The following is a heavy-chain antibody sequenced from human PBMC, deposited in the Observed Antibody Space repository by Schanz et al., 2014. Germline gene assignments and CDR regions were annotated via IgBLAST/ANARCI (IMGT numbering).Heavy chain of an antibody. CDR3: ARDNGRIPAANSFDY. CDR2: ISGYTGDT. V-gene: IGHV1-18*01. J-gene: IGHJ4*02. CDR1: GYDFHIYA. Sequence: QLQLVQSGAEVKKPGASVKVSCKASGYDFHIYAYSWVRQAPGQGPEWIGWISGYTGDTKYAQKFQHRVNMTTDRTTSTVYMELRSLRFDDTAVYFCARDNGRIPAANSFDYWGQGTRVTVSS. D-gene: IGHD1-26*01.